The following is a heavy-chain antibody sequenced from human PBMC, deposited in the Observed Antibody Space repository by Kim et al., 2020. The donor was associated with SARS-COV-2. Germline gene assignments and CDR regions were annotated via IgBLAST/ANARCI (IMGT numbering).Heavy chain of an antibody. V-gene: IGHV4-38-2*02. Sequence: SETLSLTCTVSGSSISPGYYWGWLRQSPGKGLVWLGSISHSGTTYFNPSLKTRVTISVDTSKNQFSLKMTSATAADTAVYYCARQGISAWFNFDFWGQGTMVTVSS. CDR3: ARQGISAWFNFDF. CDR2: ISHSGTT. J-gene: IGHJ3*01. CDR1: GSSISPGYY. D-gene: IGHD3-9*01.